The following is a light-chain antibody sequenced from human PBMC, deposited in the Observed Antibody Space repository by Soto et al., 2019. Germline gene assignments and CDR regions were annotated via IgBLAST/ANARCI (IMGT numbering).Light chain of an antibody. Sequence: QSALTQPASVSGSPGQSITISCTGTSSDVGSFNLVSWYEQHPGKAPKLVIYEVGKRPSGVSNRFSGSKSGNTASLTISGLQAEDEADYYCCSYARSSTYVFGTGTKVTVL. V-gene: IGLV2-23*02. CDR3: CSYARSSTYV. CDR1: SSDVGSFNL. CDR2: EVG. J-gene: IGLJ1*01.